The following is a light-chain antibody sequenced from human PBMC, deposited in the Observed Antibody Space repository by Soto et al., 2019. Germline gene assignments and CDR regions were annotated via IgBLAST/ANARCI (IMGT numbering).Light chain of an antibody. J-gene: IGLJ3*02. CDR3: SSYTSTFTWV. V-gene: IGLV2-14*01. CDR1: NKDIGLHDF. Sequence: QSALTQPASVSGSPGQSITISCTGTNKDIGLHDFVSWHQQHPGKAPKFIIYGISNRPSGVSNRFSGSKSGNTASLTIAGLHVDDEAHYYCSSYTSTFTWVFGGGTKLTVL. CDR2: GIS.